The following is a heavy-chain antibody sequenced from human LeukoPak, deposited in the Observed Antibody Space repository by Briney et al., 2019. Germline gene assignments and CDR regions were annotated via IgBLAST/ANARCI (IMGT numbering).Heavy chain of an antibody. CDR2: INHSGST. CDR1: GGSFSGYY. D-gene: IGHD3-16*01. CDR3: ARGYYVRR. J-gene: IGHJ4*02. V-gene: IGHV4-34*01. Sequence: SETLSLTCAVYGGSFSGYYWSWIRQPPGKGPEWTGEINHSGSTNYNPSLKSRVTISVDTSKNQFSLKLSSVTAADTAVYYCARGYYVRRWGQGTLVTVSS.